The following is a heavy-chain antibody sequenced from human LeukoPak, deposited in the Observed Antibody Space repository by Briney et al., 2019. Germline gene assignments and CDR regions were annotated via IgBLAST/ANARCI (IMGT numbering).Heavy chain of an antibody. V-gene: IGHV4-59*01. CDR1: GGSFSSYY. J-gene: IGHJ4*02. CDR2: IYYSGST. Sequence: PSETLSLTCTLSGGSFSSYYWSWIRQPPGKGLEWIGYIYYSGSTSYNPSLQSRVTISVDTSKNQFSLKLSSVTAADTAVYYCAREEALGSGSFDYWGQGTLVTVSS. D-gene: IGHD1-26*01. CDR3: AREEALGSGSFDY.